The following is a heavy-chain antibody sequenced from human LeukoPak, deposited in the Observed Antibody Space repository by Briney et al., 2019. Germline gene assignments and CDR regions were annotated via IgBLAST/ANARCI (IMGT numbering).Heavy chain of an antibody. V-gene: IGHV3-23*01. CDR2: ISGSGAST. J-gene: IGHJ4*02. CDR3: AKDYAYYYGSGIGGFDY. Sequence: PGGALRLSCAASRFTFSSYAMSWVRQAPGKGLEWVSAISGSGASTYYADSVKGRITISRDKSNNTLYLQMNSLRAEDTAVYYCAKDYAYYYGSGIGGFDYWGQGTLVTVSS. D-gene: IGHD3-10*01. CDR1: RFTFSSYA.